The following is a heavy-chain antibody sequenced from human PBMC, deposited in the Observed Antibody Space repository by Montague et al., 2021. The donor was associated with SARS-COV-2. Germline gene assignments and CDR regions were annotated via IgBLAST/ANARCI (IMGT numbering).Heavy chain of an antibody. J-gene: IGHJ4*02. CDR1: GGSFSGYY. Sequence: SETLSLTCAVYGGSFSGYYWNWIRQPPGKGLEWIGEINHSGSTNYNPSLKSRVTISIDTSKNQFSLMLSSVTAADTAVYYCVVVPLGPRGRGFDYWGQGTLVTVSS. CDR2: INHSGST. CDR3: VVVPLGPRGRGFDY. D-gene: IGHD2-15*01. V-gene: IGHV4-34*01.